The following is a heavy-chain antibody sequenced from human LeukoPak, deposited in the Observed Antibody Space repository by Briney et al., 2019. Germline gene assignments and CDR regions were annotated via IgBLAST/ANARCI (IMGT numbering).Heavy chain of an antibody. J-gene: IGHJ4*02. D-gene: IGHD6-13*01. CDR1: GFTFSSYG. CDR2: ISYDGSNK. Sequence: GGSLRPSCAASGFTFSSYGMHWVRQAPGKGLEWVAVISYDGSNKYYADSVKGRFTISRDNSKNTLYLQMNSLRAEDTAVYYCAKDLVVEAASIFDYWGQGTLVTVSS. V-gene: IGHV3-30*18. CDR3: AKDLVVEAASIFDY.